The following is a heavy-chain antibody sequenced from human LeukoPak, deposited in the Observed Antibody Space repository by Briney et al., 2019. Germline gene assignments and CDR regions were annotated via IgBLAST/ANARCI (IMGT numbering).Heavy chain of an antibody. V-gene: IGHV4-59*11. Sequence: SETLSLTCAVSGASISSHYGSWIRHPPGKGLEGIGYTSGSISDNPSLKSRVAVSVDPYQHDVSLSLNYVTAADTDVYYCARVLAIFGLDTTDFYMDVWGKGTTVTVSS. J-gene: IGHJ6*03. CDR1: GASISSHY. CDR3: ARVLAIFGLDTTDFYMDV. CDR2: TSGSI. D-gene: IGHD3/OR15-3a*01.